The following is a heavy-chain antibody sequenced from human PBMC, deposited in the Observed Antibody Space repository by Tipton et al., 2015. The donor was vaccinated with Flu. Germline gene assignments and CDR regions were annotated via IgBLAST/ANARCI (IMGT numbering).Heavy chain of an antibody. Sequence: TLSLTCAVYGGSFSGYYWSWIRQPPGKGLEWIGEINHSGSTNYNPSPKSRVTISVDTSKNQFSLKLSSVTAADTAVYYCARGSDIAAAGTDYFDYWGQGTLVTVSS. CDR3: ARGSDIAAAGTDYFDY. D-gene: IGHD6-13*01. V-gene: IGHV4-34*01. J-gene: IGHJ4*02. CDR2: INHSGST. CDR1: GGSFSGYY.